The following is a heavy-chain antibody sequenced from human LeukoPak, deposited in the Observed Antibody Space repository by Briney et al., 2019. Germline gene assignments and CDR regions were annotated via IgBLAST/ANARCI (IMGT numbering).Heavy chain of an antibody. V-gene: IGHV1-69*04. CDR1: GGTFSSYA. D-gene: IGHD4-11*01. CDR2: IIPIFGIA. Sequence: GASVKVSCKASGGTFSSYAISWVRQAPGQGLEWMGRIIPIFGIANYAQKFQGRVTITADKSTSTAYMGLSSLRSEDTAVYYCARVPPARNDYSNYVDYYGMDVWGQGTTVTVSS. J-gene: IGHJ6*02. CDR3: ARVPPARNDYSNYVDYYGMDV.